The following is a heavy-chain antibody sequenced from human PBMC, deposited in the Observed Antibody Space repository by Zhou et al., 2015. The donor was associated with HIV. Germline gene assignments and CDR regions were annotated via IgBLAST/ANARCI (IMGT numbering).Heavy chain of an antibody. J-gene: IGHJ6*02. D-gene: IGHD2-2*01. Sequence: QVQLVQSGAEVKKPGSSVKVSCKASGGTFSSYAISWVRQAPGQGLEWMGGIIPIFGTANYAQKFQGRVTITADESTSTAYMELSSLRSEDTAVYYCARGPDIVVVPAAIYGMDVWGQGTTVTVSS. V-gene: IGHV1-69*01. CDR3: ARGPDIVVVPAAIYGMDV. CDR1: GGTFSSYA. CDR2: IIPIFGTA.